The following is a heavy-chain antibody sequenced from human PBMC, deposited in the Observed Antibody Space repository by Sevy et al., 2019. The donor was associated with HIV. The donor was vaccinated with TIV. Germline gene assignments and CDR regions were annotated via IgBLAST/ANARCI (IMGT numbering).Heavy chain of an antibody. CDR2: VWPIESDT. J-gene: IGHJ4*02. CDR1: GYSFPTYW. CDR3: ARGRQWPSDFDF. Sequence: GESLKISCQASGYSFPTYWIAWVRQTPGKGLEWVGIVWPIESDTTYSPSFQGQVTISVDKSINTVYLHWSSLKASHTGVYYCARGRQWPSDFDFWGQGPWSPSPQ. D-gene: IGHD6-19*01. V-gene: IGHV5-51*01.